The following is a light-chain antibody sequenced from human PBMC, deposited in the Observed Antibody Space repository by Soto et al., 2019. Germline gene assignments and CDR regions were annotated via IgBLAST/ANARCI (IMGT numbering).Light chain of an antibody. V-gene: IGLV8-61*01. CDR2: STN. CDR1: SGSVSSSNY. J-gene: IGLJ3*02. CDR3: VLYMGSGISV. Sequence: QTVVTQEPSFSVSPGRTVTLTCGLNSGSVSSSNYPSWYQQTPGQAPRTLIYSTNTRSSGVPDRFFGSILGNKAALTITGAQADDESDYYCVLYMGSGISVFGGGTKLTVL.